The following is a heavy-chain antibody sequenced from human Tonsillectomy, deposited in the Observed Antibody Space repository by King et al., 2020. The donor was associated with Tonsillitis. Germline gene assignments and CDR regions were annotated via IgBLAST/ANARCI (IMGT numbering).Heavy chain of an antibody. Sequence: LVESGGGLVQPGRSLRLSCAASGFTFDDYAMHWVRQTPGKGLEWVSGISWNSGNVASADSMKGRFSISRDNAKNSLYLHMDSLRTDNTALSYCAKAKYPWGAAAIGTDFDYGGQGTLVTVSS. V-gene: IGHV3-9*01. CDR2: ISWNSGNV. D-gene: IGHD6-13*01. CDR3: AKAKYPWGAAAIGTDFDY. J-gene: IGHJ4*02. CDR1: GFTFDDYA.